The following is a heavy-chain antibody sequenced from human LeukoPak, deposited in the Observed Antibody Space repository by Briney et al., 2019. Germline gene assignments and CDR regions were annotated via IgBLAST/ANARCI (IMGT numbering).Heavy chain of an antibody. CDR1: GFTFSSYE. CDR3: ARADYDSSGFPFDY. J-gene: IGHJ4*02. CDR2: ISSSGSTI. D-gene: IGHD3-22*01. V-gene: IGHV3-48*03. Sequence: GGSLRLSCAASGFTFSSYEMNWGRQAPGRGLEWGSYISSSGSTIYYADSLKGRFTITRANAKTSLYLQLNSLRAEDTAVYYCARADYDSSGFPFDYWGQGTLVTVSS.